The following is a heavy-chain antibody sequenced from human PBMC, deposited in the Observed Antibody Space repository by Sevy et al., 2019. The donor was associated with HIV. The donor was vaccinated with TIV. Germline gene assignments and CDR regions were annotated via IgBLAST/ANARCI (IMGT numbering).Heavy chain of an antibody. CDR1: GFTFSNYV. CDR3: AKDRLEMATITDPSDY. CDR2: ISYDESNK. V-gene: IGHV3-30*18. Sequence: GGSLRLSCAASGFTFSNYVMHWVRQAPGKGLEWVAVISYDESNKYYADSVRGRFTISRDNSKNTLYLQMNSLRDEDTAVYYCAKDRLEMATITDPSDYWGQGILVTVSS. D-gene: IGHD5-12*01. J-gene: IGHJ4*02.